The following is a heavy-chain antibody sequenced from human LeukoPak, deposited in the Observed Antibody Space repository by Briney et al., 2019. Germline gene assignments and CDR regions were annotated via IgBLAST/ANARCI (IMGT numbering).Heavy chain of an antibody. Sequence: SETLSLTCTVSGVSISSSNSYWGWIRQPPGKGLEWIGSIYYSGTTYYNASLKSQVSISIDTSKNQFSLRLTSVTAADTAVYYCARQTGSGLFILPGGQGTLVTVSS. CDR3: ARQTGSGLFILP. J-gene: IGHJ4*02. V-gene: IGHV4-39*01. CDR1: GVSISSSNSY. D-gene: IGHD3/OR15-3a*01. CDR2: IYYSGTT.